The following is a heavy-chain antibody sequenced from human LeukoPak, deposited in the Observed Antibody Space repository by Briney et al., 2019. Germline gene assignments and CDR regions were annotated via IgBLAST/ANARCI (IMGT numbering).Heavy chain of an antibody. V-gene: IGHV3-23*01. D-gene: IGHD6-13*01. CDR1: GFTFSSYA. J-gene: IGHJ4*02. CDR3: AKPPYSSSWFFFDY. CDR2: ISGSGGST. Sequence: PGGSLRLSCAASGFTFSSYAMSWVRQAPGKGLEWVSAISGSGGSTYYADSVEGRFTISRDNSKNTLYLQMNSLRAEDTAVYYCAKPPYSSSWFFFDYWGQGTLVTVSS.